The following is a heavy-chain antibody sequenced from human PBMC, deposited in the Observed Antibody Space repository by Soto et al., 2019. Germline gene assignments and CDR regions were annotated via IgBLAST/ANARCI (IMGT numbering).Heavy chain of an antibody. CDR2: ISKDGRNQ. D-gene: IGHD5-12*01. Sequence: PGGSLRLSCAASGFSFSTYGMHWVRQAPGEGLEWVAVISKDGRNQNYADSVKGRFTISRDNSKNMVNLQMNGLRAEDTAVYYCGKDWDGSGYYVTADYWGQGTLVTVSS. CDR1: GFSFSTYG. CDR3: GKDWDGSGYYVTADY. J-gene: IGHJ4*02. V-gene: IGHV3-30*18.